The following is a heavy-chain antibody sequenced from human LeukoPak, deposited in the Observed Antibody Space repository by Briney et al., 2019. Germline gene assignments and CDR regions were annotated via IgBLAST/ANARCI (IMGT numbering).Heavy chain of an antibody. CDR3: ARARLYYYGSGSYRYDY. J-gene: IGHJ4*02. D-gene: IGHD3-10*01. Sequence: GGSLRLSCAASGFTLSSYDMNWVRQAPGKGLEWISYISSSASVTYYADSVKGRFTISRDNAENSLYLQMNSLRAEDTAVYYCARARLYYYGSGSYRYDYWGQGTLVSVSS. CDR1: GFTLSSYD. V-gene: IGHV3-48*03. CDR2: ISSSASVT.